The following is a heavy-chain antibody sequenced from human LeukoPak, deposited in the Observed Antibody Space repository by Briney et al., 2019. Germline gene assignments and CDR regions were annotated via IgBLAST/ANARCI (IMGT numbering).Heavy chain of an antibody. Sequence: PGPTLVNPTQTLTLTCTFSGFSLSTSGVGVGWIRQPPGKALEWLALIYWDGDKRYSPSLKSRLTITKDTSKNQVVLTMTNMDPVDTATYYCAHRRAYCSGGSCFYYFDYWGQGTLVTVSS. J-gene: IGHJ4*02. CDR2: IYWDGDK. CDR1: GFSLSTSGVG. V-gene: IGHV2-5*02. D-gene: IGHD2-15*01. CDR3: AHRRAYCSGGSCFYYFDY.